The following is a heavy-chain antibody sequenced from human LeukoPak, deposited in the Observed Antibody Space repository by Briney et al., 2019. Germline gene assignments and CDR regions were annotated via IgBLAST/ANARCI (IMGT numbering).Heavy chain of an antibody. CDR2: INPNSGGT. Sequence: ASLKASCKASGYTFTGYYMHWVRQAPGQGLEWMGWINPNSGGTNYAQKFQGRVTMTKDTSISTAYMELSRLRSDDTAVYYCAREVTSEVPFNWGQGNLVTVSS. CDR1: GYTFTGYY. CDR3: AREVTSEVPFN. V-gene: IGHV1-2*02. J-gene: IGHJ4*02. D-gene: IGHD5-18*01.